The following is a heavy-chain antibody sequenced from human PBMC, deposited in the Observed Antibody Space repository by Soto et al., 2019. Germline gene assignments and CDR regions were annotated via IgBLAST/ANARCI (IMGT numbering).Heavy chain of an antibody. J-gene: IGHJ4*02. CDR3: ARDQSSGVFDY. CDR2: ISPYNGNT. Sequence: QVQLVQSGGEVKQPGASVKVSCKATGYTFINSAIAWVRQAPGQGLEWMGWISPYNGNTNYAQSVQGRVTITTDTSTSTAYMEIGSLRFDDTAVYYCARDQSSGVFDYWGQGTLVTVST. D-gene: IGHD3-22*01. V-gene: IGHV1-18*04. CDR1: GYTFINSA.